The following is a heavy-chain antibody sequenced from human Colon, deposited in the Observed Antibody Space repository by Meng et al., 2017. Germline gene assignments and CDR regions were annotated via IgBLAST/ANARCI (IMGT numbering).Heavy chain of an antibody. CDR3: ARRNSNNWFDP. Sequence: QVEVPEAGPGRSKPSGTRSLTGAVSGASISGDNWWSWVRQTAGKGLEWLGEIFHSGTSNYNPSLKSRVTISVDKSKNQFSLRLSSVTAADTAVYYCARRNSNNWFDPWGQGTLVTVSS. V-gene: IGHV4-4*02. CDR1: GASISGDNW. CDR2: IFHSGTS. D-gene: IGHD2/OR15-2a*01. J-gene: IGHJ5*02.